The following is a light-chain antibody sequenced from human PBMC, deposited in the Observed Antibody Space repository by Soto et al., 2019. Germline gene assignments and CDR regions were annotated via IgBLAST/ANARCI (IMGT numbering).Light chain of an antibody. CDR2: GAS. V-gene: IGKV3-20*01. J-gene: IGKJ2*01. CDR3: QQYGSSPRT. CDR1: QSVSNNY. Sequence: EVVLTQSPGTLSLSPGERATLSCRASQSVSNNYLAWYQQKPGQAPRLLIYGASSRATGIPDRFSGSGSGTDLTLTISRLEPEDLAVYYCQQYGSSPRTFGQGTKLEI.